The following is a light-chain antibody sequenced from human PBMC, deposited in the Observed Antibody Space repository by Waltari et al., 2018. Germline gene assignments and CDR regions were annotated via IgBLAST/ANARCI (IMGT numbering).Light chain of an antibody. V-gene: IGKV3-20*01. J-gene: IGKJ1*01. CDR1: QSVGRS. CDR3: QKYVSLPAT. Sequence: EIVLTQSPGTLSLSPGERATLSCRASQSVGRSLAWYQQKPGQAPRLLIYYASSRATGIPDRFSGGGSGTDFSLTISRLEPEDFAIYYCQKYVSLPATFGQGTKVEIK. CDR2: YAS.